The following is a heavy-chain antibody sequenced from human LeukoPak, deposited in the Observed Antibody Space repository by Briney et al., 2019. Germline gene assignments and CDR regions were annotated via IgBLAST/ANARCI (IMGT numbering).Heavy chain of an antibody. V-gene: IGHV3-30*18. J-gene: IGHJ3*02. CDR1: GFTFSSYG. CDR3: AKGYRVGATGGDAFDI. Sequence: SGGSLRLSCAASGFTFSSYGMHWVRQAPGKGLEWVVVISYDESNKYYADSVKGRFTISRDNSKNTLYLQMNSLRAEDTAVYYCAKGYRVGATGGDAFDIWGQGTMVTVSS. CDR2: ISYDESNK. D-gene: IGHD1-26*01.